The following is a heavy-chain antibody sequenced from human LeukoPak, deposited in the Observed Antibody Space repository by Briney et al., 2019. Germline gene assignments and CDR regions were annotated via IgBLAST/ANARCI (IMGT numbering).Heavy chain of an antibody. D-gene: IGHD2-15*01. Sequence: PSETLSLTCTVSGDSVSSGSYYWSWIRQPPGKGLEWIGYIYYSGSTNYNPSLKSRVTISVDTSKNQFSLKLSSVTAADTAVYYCASRRAYCSGGSCWFDPWGQGTLVTVSS. CDR3: ASRRAYCSGGSCWFDP. CDR2: IYYSGST. V-gene: IGHV4-61*01. J-gene: IGHJ5*02. CDR1: GDSVSSGSYY.